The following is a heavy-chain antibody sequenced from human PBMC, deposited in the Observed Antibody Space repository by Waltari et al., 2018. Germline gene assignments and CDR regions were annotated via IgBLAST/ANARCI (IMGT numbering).Heavy chain of an antibody. CDR1: GYSISSGYY. CDR2: IYHSGST. CDR3: ARGTIIASQNIEDY. D-gene: IGHD3-16*02. V-gene: IGHV4-38-2*01. Sequence: QVQLQESGPGLVKPSETLSLTCAVSGYSISSGYYWGWIRQPPGKGLEWIGSIYHSGSTYYIPSLKSRVTISVDTSISTAYMELSRLRSDDTAVYYCARGTIIASQNIEDYWGQGTLVTVSS. J-gene: IGHJ4*02.